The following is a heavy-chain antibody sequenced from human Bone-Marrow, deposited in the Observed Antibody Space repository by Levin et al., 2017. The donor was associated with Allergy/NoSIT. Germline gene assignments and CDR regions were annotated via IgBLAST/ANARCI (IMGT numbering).Heavy chain of an antibody. V-gene: IGHV3-23*01. J-gene: IGHJ5*02. CDR1: GFTFSDHA. CDR3: ATGTYGGT. Sequence: LSLTCAASGFTFSDHAMSWVRQTPGTGLEWVSTISDNGDSTHFADSVMGRFAISRDNSKNTLYLQMNSLRAEDTAVYYCATGTYGGTWGQGALVTVSS. D-gene: IGHD1-26*01. CDR2: ISDNGDST.